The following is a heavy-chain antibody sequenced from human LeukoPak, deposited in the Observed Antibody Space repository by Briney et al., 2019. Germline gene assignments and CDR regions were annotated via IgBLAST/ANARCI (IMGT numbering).Heavy chain of an antibody. V-gene: IGHV4-34*01. D-gene: IGHD5-18*01. CDR2: INHSGST. CDR3: ARRGYSCGYRYFDY. Sequence: NSSETLSLTCAVYGGSFSGYYWSWIRQPPGKGLEWIGEINHSGSTNYNPSLKSRVTISVDTSKNQFFLKLSSVTAADTAVYYCARRGYSCGYRYFDYWGQGTLVTVSS. J-gene: IGHJ4*02. CDR1: GGSFSGYY.